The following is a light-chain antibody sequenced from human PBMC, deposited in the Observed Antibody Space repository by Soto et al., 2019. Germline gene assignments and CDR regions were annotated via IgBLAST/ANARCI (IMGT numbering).Light chain of an antibody. V-gene: IGKV3-15*01. CDR3: QQNNRWPHIT. CDR2: GAS. Sequence: EIVMTQSPAILSVSRGDAASLSCRASEDVRAKGCWYHQKPVQAPRLLIYGASTRATGIPDMFSGSGSGTQFTLTTSRLQSEDSAVYFCQQNNRWPHITFGQGTRLEIK. CDR1: EDVRAK. J-gene: IGKJ5*01.